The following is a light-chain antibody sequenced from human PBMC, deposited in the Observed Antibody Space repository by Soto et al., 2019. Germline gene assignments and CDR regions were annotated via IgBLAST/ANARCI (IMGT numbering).Light chain of an antibody. CDR2: DVS. CDR3: SSYTSSIDYV. V-gene: IGLV2-14*01. J-gene: IGLJ1*01. CDR1: SSDVGGYNY. Sequence: QSVLTQPASVSGSPGQSITISCTGTSSDVGGYNYVSWYQQHPGKAAKLMIYDVSNRPSGVSNRFSGSKSGNTASLTISGLQAEDEADYYCSSYTSSIDYVFGTGTKVTVL.